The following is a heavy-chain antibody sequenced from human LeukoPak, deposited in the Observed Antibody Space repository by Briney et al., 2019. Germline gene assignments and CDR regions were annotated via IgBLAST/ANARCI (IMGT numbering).Heavy chain of an antibody. V-gene: IGHV1-46*01. J-gene: IGHJ4*02. D-gene: IGHD1-7*01. CDR1: GYTFTSYY. CDR2: INPSGGST. CDR3: ARDWKGTEDY. Sequence: GASVKVSCKASGYTFTSYYMHWVRQAPGQGLEWMGIINPSGGSTSYTQKFQGGVTMTRDTSTSTVYMELSSLRSEDTAVYYCARDWKGTEDYWGQGTLVTVSS.